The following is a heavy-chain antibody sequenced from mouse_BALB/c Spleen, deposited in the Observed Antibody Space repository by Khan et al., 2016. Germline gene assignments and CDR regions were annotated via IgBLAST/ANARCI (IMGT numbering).Heavy chain of an antibody. CDR2: IDPAHGNT. CDR3: AGHSVVAYDY. Sequence: VQLQQSGAELVKPGASVKLSCTASGFNIKDTHIHWVRQRPEQGLEWIGRIDPAHGNTKYDPRFPGKAAITSDTSSNTANLHLSSLTSEDTAGCYCAGHSVVAYDYWGQGTTLTVSS. V-gene: IGHV14-3*02. D-gene: IGHD3-1*01. CDR1: GFNIKDTH. J-gene: IGHJ2*01.